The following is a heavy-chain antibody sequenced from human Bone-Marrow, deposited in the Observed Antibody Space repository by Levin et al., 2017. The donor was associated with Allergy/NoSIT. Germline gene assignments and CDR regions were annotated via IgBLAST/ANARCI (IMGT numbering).Heavy chain of an antibody. CDR3: SSAPGFSDY. CDR1: EFTVGNNY. CDR2: IYSVGST. V-gene: IGHV3-66*01. Sequence: GGSLRLSCAASEFTVGNNYMAWVRQAPGKGLEWVSVIYSVGSTYYEASVKGRFIISRDNSKNTLYLQMNSLRAEDTAVYYCSSAPGFSDYWGQGTLVTVSS. J-gene: IGHJ4*02.